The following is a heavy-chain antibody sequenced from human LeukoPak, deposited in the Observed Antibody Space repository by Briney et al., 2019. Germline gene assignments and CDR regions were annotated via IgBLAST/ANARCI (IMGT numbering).Heavy chain of an antibody. CDR2: IKQDGSEK. Sequence: GGSLRLSCAASGFTFSRYWMSWVRQAPGKGLEWVANIKQDGSEKYYVDSVKGRFTISRDNAKNSLYLQMNSLRAEDTAVYYCARGPNTDYGRRYYYYMDVWAKGTTVTVSS. CDR1: GFTFSRYW. CDR3: ARGPNTDYGRRYYYYMDV. V-gene: IGHV3-7*01. D-gene: IGHD4-17*01. J-gene: IGHJ6*03.